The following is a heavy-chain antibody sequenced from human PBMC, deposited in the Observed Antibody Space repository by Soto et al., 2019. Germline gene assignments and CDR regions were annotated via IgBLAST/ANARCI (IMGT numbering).Heavy chain of an antibody. J-gene: IGHJ4*02. CDR3: AIHVGVSYYDILTGYCLFDY. V-gene: IGHV4-59*08. D-gene: IGHD3-9*01. Sequence: SETLSLTCTVSGGSISSYYWSWIRQPPGKGLEWIGYIYYSGSTNYNPSLKSRVTISVDTSKNQFSLKLSSVTAADTAVYYCAIHVGVSYYDILTGYCLFDYWGQGTLVTVSS. CDR1: GGSISSYY. CDR2: IYYSGST.